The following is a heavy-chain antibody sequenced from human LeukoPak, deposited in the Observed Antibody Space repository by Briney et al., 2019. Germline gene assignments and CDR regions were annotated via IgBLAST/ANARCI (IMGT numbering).Heavy chain of an antibody. V-gene: IGHV3-30*04. Sequence: GGSLRLSCAASGFTFSSYAMHWVRQAPGKGLEWVAVISYDGSNRYYANSVKGRFTISRDNSKNTLYLQMNSLRAEDTAVYYCARDSKMGELSFSDYWGQGTLVTVSS. CDR1: GFTFSSYA. D-gene: IGHD3-16*02. J-gene: IGHJ4*02. CDR2: ISYDGSNR. CDR3: ARDSKMGELSFSDY.